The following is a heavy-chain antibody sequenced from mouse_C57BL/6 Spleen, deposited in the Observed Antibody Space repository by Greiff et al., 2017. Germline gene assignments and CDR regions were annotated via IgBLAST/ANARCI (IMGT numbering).Heavy chain of an antibody. J-gene: IGHJ3*01. CDR2: IDPSDSYT. Sequence: QVQLQQPGAELVMPGASVKLSCKASGYTFTSYWMHWVKQRPGQGLEWIGEIDPSDSYTNYNQKFKGKSTLTVDKSSSTAYMQLSSLTSEDSAVYYCATLYYYGSSFAYWGQGTLVTVSA. D-gene: IGHD1-1*01. V-gene: IGHV1-69*01. CDR3: ATLYYYGSSFAY. CDR1: GYTFTSYW.